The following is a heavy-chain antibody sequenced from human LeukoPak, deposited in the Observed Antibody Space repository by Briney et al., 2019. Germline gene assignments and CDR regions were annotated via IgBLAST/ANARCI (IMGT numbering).Heavy chain of an antibody. D-gene: IGHD5-12*01. CDR2: ISWDGGST. J-gene: IGHJ6*02. Sequence: PGGSLRLSCAVSGFAFDDYAMYWVRQAPGKGLEWVSLISWDGGSTYYADSVKGRFTISRDNSKNSLYLQMNSLRAEDTALYYCAKDEYSGYDSDYYGMDVWGQGTTVTVSS. CDR3: AKDEYSGYDSDYYGMDV. V-gene: IGHV3-43D*03. CDR1: GFAFDDYA.